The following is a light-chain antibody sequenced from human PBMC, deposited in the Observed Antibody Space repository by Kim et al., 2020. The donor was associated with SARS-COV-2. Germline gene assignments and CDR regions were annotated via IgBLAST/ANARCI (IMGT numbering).Light chain of an antibody. V-gene: IGLV3-21*04. J-gene: IGLJ3*02. CDR1: NIGSKS. CDR2: YDS. Sequence: PGKTARIPCGGNNIGSKSVLWYQQKPGQAPVLVIYYDSDRPSGIPERFSGYNSGNTATLTISRVEAGDEADYYCQVWDSSSDHRVFGGGTKLTVL. CDR3: QVWDSSSDHRV.